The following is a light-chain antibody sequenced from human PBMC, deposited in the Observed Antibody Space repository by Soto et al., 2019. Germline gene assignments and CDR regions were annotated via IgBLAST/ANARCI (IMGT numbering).Light chain of an antibody. CDR1: SSNIGAGYD. J-gene: IGLJ2*01. V-gene: IGLV1-40*01. CDR3: QSYDSSLSGEEV. CDR2: GNS. Sequence: QAVVMQPPSVSGAPGQRVTISCTGSSSNIGAGYDVHWYQQLPGTAPKLLIYGNSNRPSGVPDRFSGSKSGTSASLAITGLQAEDEADYYCQSYDSSLSGEEVFGGGTKLTVL.